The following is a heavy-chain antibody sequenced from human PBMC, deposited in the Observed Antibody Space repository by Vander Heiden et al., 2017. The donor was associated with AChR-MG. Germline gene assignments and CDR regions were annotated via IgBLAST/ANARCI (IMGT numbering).Heavy chain of an antibody. J-gene: IGHJ4*01. D-gene: IGHD3-22*01. V-gene: IGHV4-61*02. CDR1: GGPISSASYY. CDR3: ARESPPGYYDSSGYCDY. CDR2: IYTSGST. Sequence: QVQLQQSRPGPVKPSQTLSLPCPVSGGPISSASYYWCWIRQPAGKGLEWIGRIYTSGSTNYNPSRKSRVTISVDTSKNQFSLKLSSVTAADTAVYYCARESPPGYYDSSGYCDYWGHGTLVTVSS.